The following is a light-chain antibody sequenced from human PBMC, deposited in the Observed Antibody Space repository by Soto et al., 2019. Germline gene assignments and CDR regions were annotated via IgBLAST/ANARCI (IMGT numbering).Light chain of an antibody. J-gene: IGLJ2*01. Sequence: QAVVTQSSSASASLGSSVKLTCTLSSGHSSYSIAWHQQQPGKAPRYLMKLETSGSYNKGSGVPDRFSGSSSGADRYLTISNLQLEDEADYYCETWDSHTPGVVFGGGTKVTVL. CDR1: SGHSSYS. V-gene: IGLV4-60*02. CDR2: LETSGSY. CDR3: ETWDSHTPGVV.